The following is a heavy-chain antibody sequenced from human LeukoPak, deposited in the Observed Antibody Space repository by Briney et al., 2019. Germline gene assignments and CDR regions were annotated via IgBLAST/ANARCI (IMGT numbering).Heavy chain of an antibody. CDR1: GYTFSDNH. D-gene: IGHD7-27*01. J-gene: IGHJ3*01. Sequence: GASVKVSCKASGYTFSDNHMYWIRQAPGQGLECMGWISPNSGDTNYAQKFQGRITMTGDTSISTGYMELSSLRSDDTAIHFCARELGRNAFDVWGQGTLVTVSS. CDR3: ARELGRNAFDV. CDR2: ISPNSGDT. V-gene: IGHV1-2*02.